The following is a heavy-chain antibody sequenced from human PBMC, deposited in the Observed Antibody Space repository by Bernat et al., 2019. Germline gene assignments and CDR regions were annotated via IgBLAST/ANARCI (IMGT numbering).Heavy chain of an antibody. CDR1: GGSFSGYY. CDR2: INHSGST. CDR3: ARAGSGLGSRREYYFDY. Sequence: QVQLQQWGAGLLKPSETLSLTRAVYGGSFSGYYWSWIRQPPGKGLEWIGEINHSGSTNYNPSLKSRVTISVDTSKNQFSLKLSSVTAADTAVYYCARAGSGLGSRREYYFDYWGQGTLVTVSS. J-gene: IGHJ4*02. D-gene: IGHD3-10*01. V-gene: IGHV4-34*01.